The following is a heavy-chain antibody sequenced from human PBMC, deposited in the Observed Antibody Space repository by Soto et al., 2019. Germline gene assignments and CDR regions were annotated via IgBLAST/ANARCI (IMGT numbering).Heavy chain of an antibody. CDR2: IYSSENT. V-gene: IGHV4-39*01. CDR1: GDSVSTNSYS. CDR3: ARMNYYDTSGYPFDY. J-gene: IGHJ4*02. D-gene: IGHD3-22*01. Sequence: SETLSLTCTVSGDSVSTNSYSWGWIRQSPGKGLEWIGTIYSSENTYYNPSLLSRVTISVDTSKNEFSLRLSSVTAADTAVYYCARMNYYDTSGYPFDYWGQGMMVTV.